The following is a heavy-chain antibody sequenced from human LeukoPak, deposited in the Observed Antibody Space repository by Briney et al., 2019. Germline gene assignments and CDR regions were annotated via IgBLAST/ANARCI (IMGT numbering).Heavy chain of an antibody. CDR1: GGSISSGGYY. Sequence: PSETLSLTCTVSGGSISSGGYYWSWIRQHPGKGLEWIGYIYYSGSTYYNPSLKSRVTISVDTSKNQFSLKLSSVTAADTAVYYCARIDGSGSYSPGESNYYYYYYMDVWAKGPRSPSP. V-gene: IGHV4-31*03. CDR2: IYYSGST. CDR3: ARIDGSGSYSPGESNYYYYYYMDV. D-gene: IGHD3-10*01. J-gene: IGHJ6*03.